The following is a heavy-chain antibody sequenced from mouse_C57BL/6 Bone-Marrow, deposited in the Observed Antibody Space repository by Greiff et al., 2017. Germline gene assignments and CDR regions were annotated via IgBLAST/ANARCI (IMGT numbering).Heavy chain of an antibody. Sequence: EVQGVESGGDLVKPGGSLKLSCAASGFTFSSYGMPWVRQTPDKRLEWVATISSGGSYTYYPDSVKGRFTISRDNAKNTLYLQMSSLKSEDTAMYYCARQLLFAYWGQGTLVTVSA. V-gene: IGHV5-6*01. CDR3: ARQLLFAY. CDR2: ISSGGSYT. J-gene: IGHJ3*01. CDR1: GFTFSSYG.